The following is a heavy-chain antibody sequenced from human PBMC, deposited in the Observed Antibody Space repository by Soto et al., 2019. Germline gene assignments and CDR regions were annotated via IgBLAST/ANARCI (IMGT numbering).Heavy chain of an antibody. CDR1: GFTFDDYT. Sequence: GSQRLSCAASGFTFDDYTMHWVRQAPGKGLEWVSLISWDGGSTYYADSVKGRFTISRDNSKNSLYLQMNSLRTEDTALYYCAKGVFGELLLGHYGMDVWGQGTTVTVSS. V-gene: IGHV3-43*01. CDR3: AKGVFGELLLGHYGMDV. J-gene: IGHJ6*02. CDR2: ISWDGGST. D-gene: IGHD3-10*01.